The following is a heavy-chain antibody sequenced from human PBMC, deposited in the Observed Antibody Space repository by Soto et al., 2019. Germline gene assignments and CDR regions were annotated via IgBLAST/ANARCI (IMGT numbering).Heavy chain of an antibody. Sequence: SVKAACKASGNTFSNYYIHWVRQAPGQGLEWMGTINPSGGHTTYAQKFLGRVTMTRDTSTSTLYMELTSLRSEDTAVYYCATGGHDVLVSGALDYWG. V-gene: IGHV1-46*03. CDR1: GNTFSNYY. J-gene: IGHJ4*01. CDR2: INPSGGHT. CDR3: ATGGHDVLVSGALDY. D-gene: IGHD2-21*02.